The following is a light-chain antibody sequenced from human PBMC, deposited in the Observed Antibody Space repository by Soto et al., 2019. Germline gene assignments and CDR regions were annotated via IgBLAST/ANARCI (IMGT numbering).Light chain of an antibody. CDR2: AAS. CDR1: QSISSY. J-gene: IGKJ1*01. Sequence: DIQMTHSPSSLSASVGDRVTITSRASQSISSYLNWYQQKPGKAPKLLIYAASSLQSGVPSRFSGSGSGTDFTLTISSLQPEDFATYYCQQSYSTTWTFGQGTKVDIK. CDR3: QQSYSTTWT. V-gene: IGKV1-39*01.